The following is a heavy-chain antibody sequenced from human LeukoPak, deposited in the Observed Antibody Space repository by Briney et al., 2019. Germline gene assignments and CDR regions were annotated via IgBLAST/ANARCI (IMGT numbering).Heavy chain of an antibody. V-gene: IGHV3-48*03. CDR3: ARGGSYYPFDY. Sequence: GGSLRLSCAASGFAFSSFGMNWVRQAPGKGLDWISCISSTGNSVYYADSVKGRFTISRDSAKNSLFLQMNSLRDEDTAIYYCARGGSYYPFDYWGQGSLVTVSS. D-gene: IGHD3-22*01. CDR1: GFAFSSFG. J-gene: IGHJ4*02. CDR2: ISSTGNSV.